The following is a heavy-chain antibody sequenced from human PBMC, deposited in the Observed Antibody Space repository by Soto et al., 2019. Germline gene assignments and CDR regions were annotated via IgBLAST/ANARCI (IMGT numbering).Heavy chain of an antibody. CDR2: INVYNGNT. CDR3: ARISRDSSGWVPEY. J-gene: IGHJ4*01. V-gene: IGHV1-18*04. D-gene: IGHD6-19*01. CDR1: PYTFTSNS. Sequence: LVTISCKAPPYTFTSNSIGWVRQAAGQGLEGMGWINVYNGNTKYVQQLQGRVTLTTDTSTSTAYMYLRSLASHDTDVSYCARISRDSSGWVPEYWGHGILVTVSS.